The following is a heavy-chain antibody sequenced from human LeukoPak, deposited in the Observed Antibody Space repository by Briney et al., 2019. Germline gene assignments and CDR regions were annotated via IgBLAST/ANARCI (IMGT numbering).Heavy chain of an antibody. Sequence: SETLSLTCTVSAYSISSGYYWGWIRQPPGKGLEWIGSLSHSGSTYYNPSLKSRVTISVDTSKNQFSLKLSSVTAADTAVYYCARGKMGATFSSALDYWGQGTLVTVSS. V-gene: IGHV4-38-2*02. D-gene: IGHD1-26*01. J-gene: IGHJ4*02. CDR2: LSHSGST. CDR3: ARGKMGATFSSALDY. CDR1: AYSISSGYY.